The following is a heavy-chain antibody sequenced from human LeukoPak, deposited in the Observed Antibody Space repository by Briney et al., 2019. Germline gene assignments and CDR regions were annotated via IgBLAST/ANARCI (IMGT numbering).Heavy chain of an antibody. V-gene: IGHV3-21*01. J-gene: IGHJ4*02. CDR1: GFTFSSHS. D-gene: IGHD6-13*01. Sequence: PGGSLRLSCAASGFTFSSHSLMWVRQAPGKGLDWVSSISPDSGYIYYADSVKGRFTISRDNAENSLFLQMNSLGAEDTAVYYCAPFSAVTHYYFDYWGQGTLVTVSS. CDR3: APFSAVTHYYFDY. CDR2: ISPDSGYI.